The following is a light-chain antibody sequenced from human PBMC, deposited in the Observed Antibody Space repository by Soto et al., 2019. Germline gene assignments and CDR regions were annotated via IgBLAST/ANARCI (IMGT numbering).Light chain of an antibody. J-gene: IGLJ3*02. Sequence: QSVLTQSSSASASLGSSVKLTCTLSSGHNNFIIAWHQQQPGKAPRYLMKLEGSGNYNKGSGVPDRFSGSSSGADRYLTISNLQFEDEADYYCETWDSSTQVFGGGTKLTVL. CDR3: ETWDSSTQV. CDR2: LEGSGNY. V-gene: IGLV4-60*02. CDR1: SGHNNFI.